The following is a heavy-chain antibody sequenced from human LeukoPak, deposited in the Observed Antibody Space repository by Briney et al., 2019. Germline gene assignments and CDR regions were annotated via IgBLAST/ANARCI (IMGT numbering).Heavy chain of an antibody. Sequence: WGSLRLSCAASGFTVSSNYMSWVRQAPGKGLEWVSVIYSGGSTYYADSVKGRFTISRDNSKNTLYLQMNSLRAEDTAVYYCASIDYGDAGEVDYWGQGTLVTVSS. V-gene: IGHV3-66*01. CDR2: IYSGGST. D-gene: IGHD4-17*01. CDR3: ASIDYGDAGEVDY. CDR1: GFTVSSNY. J-gene: IGHJ4*02.